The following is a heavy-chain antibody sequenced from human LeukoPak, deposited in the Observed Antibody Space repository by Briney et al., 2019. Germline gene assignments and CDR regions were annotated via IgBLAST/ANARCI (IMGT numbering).Heavy chain of an antibody. V-gene: IGHV4-59*01. CDR1: GGSISSYY. Sequence: PSETLSLTCTVSGGSISSYYWSWIRQPPGKGLEWIGCIYYSGTTNYNPSLKSRVIISVDTSKNQFSLKLSSVTAADTAVYYCARGVYIAAAQYGYWGQGTLVTVSS. J-gene: IGHJ4*02. CDR2: IYYSGTT. CDR3: ARGVYIAAAQYGY. D-gene: IGHD6-13*01.